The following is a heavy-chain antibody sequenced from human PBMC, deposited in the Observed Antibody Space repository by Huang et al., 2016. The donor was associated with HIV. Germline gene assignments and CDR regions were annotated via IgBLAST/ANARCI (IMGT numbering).Heavy chain of an antibody. CDR3: ARGQSGPSQWLASLGNYYYYMDV. Sequence: QLQLQESGPGPVKPSATLSLTCSVSGGSISGSRCSWGWIRQPPGKGLEWIGGICYSGDSHYSPSLKRRVTISVDTSKNQFSLKLSSVTAADTAVYYCARGQSGPSQWLASLGNYYYYMDVWGKGTTVTVSS. CDR1: GGSISGSRCS. V-gene: IGHV4-39*01. CDR2: ICYSGDS. D-gene: IGHD6-19*01. J-gene: IGHJ6*03.